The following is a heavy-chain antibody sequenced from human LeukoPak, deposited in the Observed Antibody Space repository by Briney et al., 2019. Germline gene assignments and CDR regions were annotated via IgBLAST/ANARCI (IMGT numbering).Heavy chain of an antibody. Sequence: GASVKVSCKASGYTFTSYDINWVRRAAGQGLEWMGWMNPNSGNTGYAQNFQGRVTMTRNTSISTAYMELSSLRSEDTAVYYCARMGNYYDSSGEDYWGQGTLVTVSS. V-gene: IGHV1-8*01. J-gene: IGHJ4*02. CDR3: ARMGNYYDSSGEDY. CDR1: GYTFTSYD. D-gene: IGHD3-22*01. CDR2: MNPNSGNT.